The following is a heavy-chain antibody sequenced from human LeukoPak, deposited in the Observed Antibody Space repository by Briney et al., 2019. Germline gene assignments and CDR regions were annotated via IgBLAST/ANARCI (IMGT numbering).Heavy chain of an antibody. Sequence: ASVKVSCKASGYTFTGYYMHWVRQAPGQGLEWMGWINPNSGDTNYSQKFQGRVSMTRDTSINTAYMELSRLTSDDTAVYYCARTRYCTSFTCFYYFDYWGQGSLVTVSS. CDR3: ARTRYCTSFTCFYYFDY. V-gene: IGHV1-2*02. CDR1: GYTFTGYY. J-gene: IGHJ4*02. D-gene: IGHD2-2*01. CDR2: INPNSGDT.